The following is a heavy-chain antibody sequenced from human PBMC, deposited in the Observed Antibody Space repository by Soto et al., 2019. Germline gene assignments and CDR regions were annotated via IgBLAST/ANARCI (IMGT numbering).Heavy chain of an antibody. Sequence: PXXSLRLSCAASGFTFSSYAMRWVLQAPGKGLEWVSAISGSGGSAYYADSVKGRFTISRDNSKNTLYLQMKSLRAEDTAVYYCAKDPGTWELLYWGQGTLVTVSS. V-gene: IGHV3-23*01. J-gene: IGHJ4*02. CDR2: ISGSGGSA. CDR3: AKDPGTWELLY. D-gene: IGHD1-26*01. CDR1: GFTFSSYA.